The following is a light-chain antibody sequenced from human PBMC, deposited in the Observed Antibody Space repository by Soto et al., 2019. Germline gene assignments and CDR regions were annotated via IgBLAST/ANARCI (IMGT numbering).Light chain of an antibody. CDR1: QSVSSC. CDR2: DAS. V-gene: IGKV3-11*01. J-gene: IGKJ4*01. Sequence: EIVLTQSPATLWLSPGERATISYRASQSVSSCLAWYQQKPGQAPRLLIYDASNRATGIPARFSGSGSGTDFTLTISSLEPEDFAVYYSQQSSKWPLTFGGGTKVEIK. CDR3: QQSSKWPLT.